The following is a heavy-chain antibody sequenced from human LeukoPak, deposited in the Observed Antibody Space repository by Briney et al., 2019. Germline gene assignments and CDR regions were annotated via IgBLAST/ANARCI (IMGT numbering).Heavy chain of an antibody. J-gene: IGHJ5*02. V-gene: IGHV1-18*01. CDR1: GYTFTSYG. Sequence: ASVEVSCKASGYTFTSYGISWVRQAPGQGLEWMGWISAYNGNTNFAQKLQGRVTMTTDTSTSTAYMELRSLTSDDTAVYYCARAPKGIVAPAGGNWFDPWGQGTLVTVSS. CDR3: ARAPKGIVAPAGGNWFDP. D-gene: IGHD6-13*01. CDR2: ISAYNGNT.